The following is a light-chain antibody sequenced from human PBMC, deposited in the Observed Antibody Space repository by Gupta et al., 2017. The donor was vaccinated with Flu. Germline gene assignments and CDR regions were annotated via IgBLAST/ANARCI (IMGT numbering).Light chain of an antibody. Sequence: IAISCTGTSSDVCLSYSVSWYQQHPDKAPKLIIYDVTNRPSGVSRRFSGSNSGNTASLTISGLQADDEADYYCSSSKSTSTFVVFGAGTRLTVL. CDR2: DVT. J-gene: IGLJ2*01. CDR3: SSSKSTSTFVV. CDR1: SSDVCLSYS. V-gene: IGLV2-14*03.